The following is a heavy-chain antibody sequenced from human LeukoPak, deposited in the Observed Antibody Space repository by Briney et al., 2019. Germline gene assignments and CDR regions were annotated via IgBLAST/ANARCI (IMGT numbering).Heavy chain of an antibody. D-gene: IGHD2-15*01. J-gene: IGHJ3*02. CDR2: IYYSGST. V-gene: IGHV4-59*01. Sequence: SETLSLTCAVYGGSISSYYWSWIRQPPGKGLEWIGYIYYSGSTNYNPSLKSRVRTSVDTSKKQFSLKLSSVTAADTAVYYCARAPRGVVVKSDAFDIWGQGTMVTVSS. CDR3: ARAPRGVVVKSDAFDI. CDR1: GGSISSYY.